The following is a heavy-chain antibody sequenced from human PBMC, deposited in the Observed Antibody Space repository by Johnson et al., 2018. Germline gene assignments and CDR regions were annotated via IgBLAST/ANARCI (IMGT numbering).Heavy chain of an antibody. J-gene: IGHJ6*04. Sequence: QVQLQESGGGVVQPGRSLRLSCGASGFLFSAFGMNWVRQAPGKGLAWVAVIFYDWSDENYVDSVKGRFTITRDNSKNALYLPMSSLRAEDTAVYYCARSNYRGVKNFLDVRGKGTTVTVSS. CDR3: ARSNYRGVKNFLDV. V-gene: IGHV3-33*08. CDR1: GFLFSAFG. D-gene: IGHD3-3*01. CDR2: IFYDWSDE.